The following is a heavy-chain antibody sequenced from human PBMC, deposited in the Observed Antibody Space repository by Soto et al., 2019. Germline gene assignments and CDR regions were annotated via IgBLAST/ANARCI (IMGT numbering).Heavy chain of an antibody. CDR1: GYTFTSYG. CDR2: ISAYNGNT. Sequence: GASVKVSCKASGYTFTSYGISWVRQAPGQGLEWMGWISAYNGNTNYAQKLQGRVTMTTDTSTSTAYMELRSLRSDDTAVYYCAREGWPWLVRSYYFDYWGQGTLVTVSS. J-gene: IGHJ4*02. V-gene: IGHV1-18*01. CDR3: AREGWPWLVRSYYFDY. D-gene: IGHD6-19*01.